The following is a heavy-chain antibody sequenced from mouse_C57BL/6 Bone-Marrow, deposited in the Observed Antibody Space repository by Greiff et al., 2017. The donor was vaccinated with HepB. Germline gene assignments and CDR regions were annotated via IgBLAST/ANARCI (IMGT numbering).Heavy chain of an antibody. CDR3: ARSFYCSNLPAY. CDR1: GYTFTSYG. CDR2: IYPRSGNT. J-gene: IGHJ3*01. V-gene: IGHV1-81*01. Sequence: QVQLQQSGAELARPGASVKLSCTASGYTFTSYGISWVKQRTGQGLEWIGEIYPRSGNTYYNETFKGKATLTADKSSSTAYMELRSLTSEDSACYFCARSFYCSNLPAYWGQGTLVTVSA. D-gene: IGHD2-5*01.